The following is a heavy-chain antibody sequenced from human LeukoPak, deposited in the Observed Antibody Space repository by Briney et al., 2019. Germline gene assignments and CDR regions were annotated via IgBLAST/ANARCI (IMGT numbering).Heavy chain of an antibody. CDR2: IYSGGST. CDR3: ATGKLGSYYYYGMDV. D-gene: IGHD7-27*01. V-gene: IGHV3-53*01. CDR1: GFTVSSNY. Sequence: TGGCLRLSCAASGFTVSSNYMSWVRQAPGKGLEWVSVIYSGGSTYYADSVKGRFTISRDNSKNTLYLQMNSLRAEDTAVYYCATGKLGSYYYYGMDVWGQGTTVTVSS. J-gene: IGHJ6*02.